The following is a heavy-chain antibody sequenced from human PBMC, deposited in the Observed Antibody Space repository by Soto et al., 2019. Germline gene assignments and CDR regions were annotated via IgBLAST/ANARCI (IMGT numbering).Heavy chain of an antibody. CDR2: INTGNGNT. Sequence: ASVKVSCKASGYTFTTYPMHWVRQAPGQRPEWMGWINTGNGNTKYSQNFQGRVTITSDTSASTAYVELSSLRPEDTAVYYCARQWKLTAVFVDWGQGTLVTVSS. J-gene: IGHJ1*01. CDR1: GYTFTTYP. D-gene: IGHD1-26*01. V-gene: IGHV1-3*04. CDR3: ARQWKLTAVFVD.